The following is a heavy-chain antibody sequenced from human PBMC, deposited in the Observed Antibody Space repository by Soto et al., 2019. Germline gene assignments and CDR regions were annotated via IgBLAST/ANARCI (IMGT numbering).Heavy chain of an antibody. J-gene: IGHJ3*02. CDR1: GFTFSSYG. CDR2: IWYDGSNK. CDR3: ARDGLSNVVVVAATTDAFDI. D-gene: IGHD2-15*01. Sequence: QVQLVESGGGVVQPGRSLRLSCAASGFTFSSYGMHWVRQGPGKGLEWVAVIWYDGSNKYYADSVKGRFTISRDNSTNTLYLQMTSLSAEDTAVYYCARDGLSNVVVVAATTDAFDIRGQGTMVTASS. V-gene: IGHV3-33*01.